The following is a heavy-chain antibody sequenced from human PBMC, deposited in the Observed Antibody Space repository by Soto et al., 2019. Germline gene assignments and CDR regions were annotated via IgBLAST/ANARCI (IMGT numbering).Heavy chain of an antibody. J-gene: IGHJ4*02. D-gene: IGHD2-8*02. CDR3: ARDKITGLFDY. Sequence: SETLSLTCTVSGGSISSGDYYWSWIRQPPGKGLEWNGYIYHSGSTYYNPSLKSRVTISVDTSKNQFSLKLTSVTAADTAVYYCARDKITGLFDYWGQGTLVTVSS. CDR2: IYHSGST. V-gene: IGHV4-30-4*01. CDR1: GGSISSGDYY.